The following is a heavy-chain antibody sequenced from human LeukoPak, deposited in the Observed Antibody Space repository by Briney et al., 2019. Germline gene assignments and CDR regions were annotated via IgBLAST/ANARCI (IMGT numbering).Heavy chain of an antibody. V-gene: IGHV1-69*13. D-gene: IGHD2-15*01. Sequence: ASVKVSCKASGGTFGRYAITWVRQAPGQRLEWMGGVSPIYGTPDYAQRFQGRVTISADESTSTAFLEVRSLRSEDTAVYYCARDCSGGRCYGAFDIWGQGTLVIVSS. CDR2: VSPIYGTP. CDR1: GGTFGRYA. J-gene: IGHJ3*02. CDR3: ARDCSGGRCYGAFDI.